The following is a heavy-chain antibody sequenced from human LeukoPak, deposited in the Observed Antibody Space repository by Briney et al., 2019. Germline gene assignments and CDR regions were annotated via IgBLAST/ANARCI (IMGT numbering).Heavy chain of an antibody. CDR1: GFTFSSYW. CDR2: IKQDGSDK. Sequence: GGSLRLSCAASGFTFSSYWMSWVRQAPGKGLEWVANIKQDGSDKYYVDSVKGRFTISRDNAKNSLYLQMNSPRADDTALYYCARQYSRSWYALGYLDYWGQRTLVTVSS. CDR3: ARQYSRSWYALGYLDY. D-gene: IGHD6-13*01. J-gene: IGHJ4*02. V-gene: IGHV3-7*01.